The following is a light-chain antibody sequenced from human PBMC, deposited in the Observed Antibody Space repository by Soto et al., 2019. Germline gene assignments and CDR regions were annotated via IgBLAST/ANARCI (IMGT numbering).Light chain of an antibody. CDR3: QKYNGAPPLFT. V-gene: IGKV1-27*01. J-gene: IGKJ3*01. CDR2: AAS. Sequence: DIQMTQSPSSLSASVGDRVTITCRAGHDIGNSLAWYQQKPGQVPNLVIFAASTLQSGVPSRFSGSGSGTDITLTINSLQPEDVATYYCQKYNGAPPLFTFGPGTKVDIK. CDR1: HDIGNS.